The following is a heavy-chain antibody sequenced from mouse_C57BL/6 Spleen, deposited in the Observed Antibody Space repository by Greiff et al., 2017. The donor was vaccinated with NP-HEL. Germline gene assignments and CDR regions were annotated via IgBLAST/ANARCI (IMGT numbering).Heavy chain of an antibody. J-gene: IGHJ2*01. CDR3: ARDQYYGSFDY. Sequence: EVQLVESGGGLVKPGGSLKLSCAASGFTFSSYAMSWVRQTPEKRLEWVATISDGGSYTYYPDNVKGRFTTSRDNAKNNLYLQMSHLKSEDTAMYYCARDQYYGSFDYWGQGTTLTVSS. D-gene: IGHD1-1*01. V-gene: IGHV5-4*01. CDR2: ISDGGSYT. CDR1: GFTFSSYA.